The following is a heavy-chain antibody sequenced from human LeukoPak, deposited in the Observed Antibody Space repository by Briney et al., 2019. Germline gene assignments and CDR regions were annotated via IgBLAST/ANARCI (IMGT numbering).Heavy chain of an antibody. V-gene: IGHV4-34*01. CDR2: INHSGST. D-gene: IGHD5/OR15-5a*01. CDR1: GGSFSGYY. Sequence: SETLSLTCAVYGGSFSGYYWSWIRQPPGKGLEWIGEINHSGSTNYNPSLKSRVTISVDTSKNQFSLKLSSVTAADTAVYYCARLIGYSVYDGDYWGQGTLVTVSS. CDR3: ARLIGYSVYDGDY. J-gene: IGHJ4*02.